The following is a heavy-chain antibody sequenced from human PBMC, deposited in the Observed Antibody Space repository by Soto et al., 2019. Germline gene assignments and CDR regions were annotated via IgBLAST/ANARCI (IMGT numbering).Heavy chain of an antibody. CDR2: IYYSGST. Sequence: SETLSLTCTVSGGSISSSSYYWGWIRQPPGKGLEWIGSIYYSGSTYYNPSLKSRVTISVDTSKNQFSLKLSSVTAAVTAVYYCARVGDYAYYYYGMDVWGQGTTVTVSS. CDR3: ARVGDYAYYYYGMDV. J-gene: IGHJ6*02. D-gene: IGHD4-17*01. CDR1: GGSISSSSYY. V-gene: IGHV4-39*01.